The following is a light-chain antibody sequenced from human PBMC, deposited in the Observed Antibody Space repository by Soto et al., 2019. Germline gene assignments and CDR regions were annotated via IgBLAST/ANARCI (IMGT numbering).Light chain of an antibody. J-gene: IGLJ1*01. CDR3: CSYAAGNTYV. CDR2: EVS. Sequence: QSVLTQPASVSGSPGQSITISCTVTSSDVGTYNLVSWYQQHPGKAPKLMIYEVSKWPSGVSNRFSGSKSGNTASLTISGLQAEDEADYYCCSYAAGNTYVFGTGTKLTVL. CDR1: SSDVGTYNL. V-gene: IGLV2-23*02.